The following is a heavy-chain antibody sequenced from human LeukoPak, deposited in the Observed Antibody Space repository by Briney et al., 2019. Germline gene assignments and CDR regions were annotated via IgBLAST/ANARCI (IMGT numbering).Heavy chain of an antibody. CDR3: AKYQTGTWTSYDSSDI. CDR1: GFSLSSPG. J-gene: IGHJ3*02. CDR2: INGESTFK. V-gene: IGHV3-21*01. D-gene: IGHD1-7*01. Sequence: GGSLRLSCTASGFSLSSPGMNWVRQAPGKGLEWVSSINGESTFKVYADSVKGRFTISIDNAKNSLYLQMDSLRAEDTAVYYCAKYQTGTWTSYDSSDIWGQGTLVTVS.